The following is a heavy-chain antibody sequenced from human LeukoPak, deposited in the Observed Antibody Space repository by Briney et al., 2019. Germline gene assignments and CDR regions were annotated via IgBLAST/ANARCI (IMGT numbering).Heavy chain of an antibody. D-gene: IGHD3-3*01. CDR2: ISYDGSKK. J-gene: IGHJ3*02. CDR1: GFSFSSYG. Sequence: GGSLRLSCAASGFSFSSYGMHWVRQAPGKGLEWVAVISYDGSKKYYAESLKGRFTISRDTSKNMLYLHIDSLRAEDTTVYYCVRGGHDFRSSDAFDIWGQGTMVTVSS. CDR3: VRGGHDFRSSDAFDI. V-gene: IGHV3-30*03.